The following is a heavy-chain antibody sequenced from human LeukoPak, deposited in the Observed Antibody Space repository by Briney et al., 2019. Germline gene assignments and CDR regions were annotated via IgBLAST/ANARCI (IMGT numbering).Heavy chain of an antibody. D-gene: IGHD2-2*01. CDR3: ATVFSSSNEFFDY. V-gene: IGHV3-23*01. CDR1: GFTFSDYA. CDR2: ISGSGGST. J-gene: IGHJ4*02. Sequence: GGSLRLPCAASGFTFSDYAMSWVRQAPGKGLEWVSAISGSGGSTYYADSVKGRFTISRDNSKNTLYLQMNSLRAEDTAVYYCATVFSSSNEFFDYWGQGALVTVSS.